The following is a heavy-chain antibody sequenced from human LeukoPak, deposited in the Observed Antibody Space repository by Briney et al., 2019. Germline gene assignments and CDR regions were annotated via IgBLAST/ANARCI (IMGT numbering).Heavy chain of an antibody. CDR1: NSSISSGYY. J-gene: IGHJ5*02. V-gene: IGHV4-38-2*02. CDR2: IFRSGNT. CDR3: AREEYSGYGFDP. D-gene: IGHD5-12*01. Sequence: SETLSLTCTVSNSSISSGYYWGWIRQPPGTGLEWIGSIFRSGNTYYNPSLKSRVTISVDTSKNQFSLKLTSVTAADTAVYYCAREEYSGYGFDPWGQGTLVTVSS.